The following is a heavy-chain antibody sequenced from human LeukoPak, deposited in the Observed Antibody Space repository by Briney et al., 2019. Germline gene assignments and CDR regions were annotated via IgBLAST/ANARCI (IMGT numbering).Heavy chain of an antibody. CDR1: GGSFSGYY. J-gene: IGHJ4*02. V-gene: IGHV4-34*01. D-gene: IGHD5-24*01. CDR2: INHSGST. Sequence: SETLSLTCAVYGGSFSGYYWSWIRQPPGKGLEWIGEINHSGSTNYNPSLKSRVTISVDTSKNQFSLKPSSVTAADTAVYYCARVGRGYNPNDYWGQGTLVTVSS. CDR3: ARVGRGYNPNDY.